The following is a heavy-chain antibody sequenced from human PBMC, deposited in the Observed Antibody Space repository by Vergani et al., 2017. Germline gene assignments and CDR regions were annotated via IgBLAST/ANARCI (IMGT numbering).Heavy chain of an antibody. V-gene: IGHV3-30*18. CDR3: AKDARYCSGGSCGYMDF. CDR2: LSYAGRNK. D-gene: IGHD2-15*01. J-gene: IGHJ6*03. Sequence: QVQLVESGGGVVQPGRSLRLSCAASGFTFSSYGLHWVRQAPGKGLEWVAVLSYAGRNKYYADSVQGRFTISRDNSKNTLYLQMNSLRAEDTAVYYCAKDARYCSGGSCGYMDFWGKGTTVTVSS. CDR1: GFTFSSYG.